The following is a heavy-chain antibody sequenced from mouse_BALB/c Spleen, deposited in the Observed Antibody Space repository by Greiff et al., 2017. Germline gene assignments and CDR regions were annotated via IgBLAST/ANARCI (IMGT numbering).Heavy chain of an antibody. D-gene: IGHD3-1*01. CDR3: ARDYPGLFDY. Sequence: VQLQQSGAELVRPGSSVKISCKASGYAFSSYWMNWVKQRPGQGLEWIGQIYPGDGDTNYNGKFKGKATLTADKSSSTAYMQLSSLTSEDSAVYFCARDYPGLFDYWGQGTTLTVSS. V-gene: IGHV1-80*01. CDR2: IYPGDGDT. J-gene: IGHJ2*01. CDR1: GYAFSSYW.